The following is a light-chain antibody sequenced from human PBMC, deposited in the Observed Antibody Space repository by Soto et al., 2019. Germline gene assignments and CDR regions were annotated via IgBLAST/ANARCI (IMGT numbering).Light chain of an antibody. Sequence: DIQMTQSPSTLSASPGDRVTITCRASRSINNWLAWYQQKPGKAPDLLIFQTSSLKSGVPSRCSGSGSETEFTLTISSLQPDDFATYYCQQYHSSPYTFGQGTKLEIK. CDR3: QQYHSSPYT. V-gene: IGKV1-5*03. CDR1: RSINNW. J-gene: IGKJ2*01. CDR2: QTS.